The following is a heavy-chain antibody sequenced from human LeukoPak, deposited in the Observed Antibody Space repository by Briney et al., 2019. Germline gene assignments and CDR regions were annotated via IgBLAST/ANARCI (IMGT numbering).Heavy chain of an antibody. J-gene: IGHJ6*02. CDR1: GFTFDAYA. V-gene: IGHV3-9*01. CDR2: ISWNSGSI. CDR3: AKEPAGYYYYGMDV. D-gene: IGHD6-19*01. Sequence: GRSLRLSCAASGFTFDAYAMHWVRQAPGKGLEWVSGISWNSGSIGYADSVKGRFTISRDNAKNSLYLQMNSLRAEDTALYYCAKEPAGYYYYGMDVWGQGTTVTVSS.